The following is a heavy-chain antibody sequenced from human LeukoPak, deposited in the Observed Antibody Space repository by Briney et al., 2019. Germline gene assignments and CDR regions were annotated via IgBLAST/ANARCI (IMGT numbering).Heavy chain of an antibody. CDR1: GGSISSYY. D-gene: IGHD6-19*01. CDR3: ARRLRLDWFDP. Sequence: PSETLSLTCTVSGGSISSYYWSWIRQPPGKGLEWIGYIYYSGSTNYNPSLKSRVTISVDTSKNQFSLKLSSVTAADTVVYYCARRLRLDWFDPWGQGTLVTVSS. CDR2: IYYSGST. J-gene: IGHJ5*02. V-gene: IGHV4-59*08.